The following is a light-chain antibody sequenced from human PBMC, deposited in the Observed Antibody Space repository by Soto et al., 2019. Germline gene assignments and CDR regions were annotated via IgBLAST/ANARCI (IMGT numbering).Light chain of an antibody. CDR3: QQHNGYST. CDR1: QSSSKW. J-gene: IGKJ1*01. V-gene: IGKV1-5*01. CDR2: DAS. Sequence: DSHITEAPSTLSASVGDRVTITCRSSQSSSKWLVWYQQKPGKAPKLLIYDASNLESGVPSRFSGRGSGTEFTLTISSLQPDDFATYYCQQHNGYSTFGQGAKVDIK.